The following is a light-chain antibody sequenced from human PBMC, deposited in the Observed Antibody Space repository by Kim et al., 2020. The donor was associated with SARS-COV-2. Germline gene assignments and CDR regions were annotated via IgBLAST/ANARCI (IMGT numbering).Light chain of an antibody. V-gene: IGKV1-5*03. CDR3: QQYNSYPLT. J-gene: IGKJ4*01. CDR1: QSISSW. CDR2: KAS. Sequence: DIQMTQSPSTLSASVGDRVTITCRASQSISSWLAWYQQKPGKAPKLLIYKASSLESGVPSRFSGSGSGTEFTLTISSLQPDDFATYFCQQYNSYPLTCGGGTKLDI.